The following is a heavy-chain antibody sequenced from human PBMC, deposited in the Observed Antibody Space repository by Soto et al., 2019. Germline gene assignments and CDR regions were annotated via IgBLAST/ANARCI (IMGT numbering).Heavy chain of an antibody. CDR3: ARDTESNRYND. J-gene: IGHJ1*01. V-gene: IGHV1-18*01. CDR2: IRPDNGNR. CDR1: GYTFSTSG. Sequence: ASAKVSCKASGYTFSTSGISCVRQAPGQGLEWVGWIRPDNGNRKSAQRLQGRVTLTTDTSASTAYMELRSLTSDDTAMYYCARDTESNRYNDWGQGTLVTVSS. D-gene: IGHD1-20*01.